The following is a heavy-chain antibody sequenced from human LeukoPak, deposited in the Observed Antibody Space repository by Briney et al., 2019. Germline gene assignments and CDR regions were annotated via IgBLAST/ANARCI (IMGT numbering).Heavy chain of an antibody. J-gene: IGHJ4*02. V-gene: IGHV3-21*01. CDR1: GFSFSSFN. CDR2: ITSSSRFI. CDR3: ARYSGTYRDY. Sequence: VGSPRLSCAASGFSFSSFNMNWVRQAPGKGLEWVSSITSSSRFIFYAASEKGRFTISRDDAKNSLYLQMSSLRAEDTAVYYCARYSGTYRDYWGQGTLVTVSS. D-gene: IGHD1-26*01.